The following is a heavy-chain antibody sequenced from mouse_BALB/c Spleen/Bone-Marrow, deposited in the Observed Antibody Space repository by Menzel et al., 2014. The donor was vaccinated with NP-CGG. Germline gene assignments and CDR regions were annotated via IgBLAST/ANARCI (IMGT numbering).Heavy chain of an antibody. CDR3: ARRRGNYEVDY. CDR1: GYSFTGYF. CDR2: INPYNGAT. D-gene: IGHD2-1*01. J-gene: IGHJ4*01. V-gene: IGHV1-31*01. Sequence: EVQLQESGPELVKLGASVKISCKPSGYSFTGYFIHWVKQSHVKSLEWIGHINPYNGATNYNQNFKDKASLTVDKSSSTAYMELHSLTSDDSAVYYCARRRGNYEVDYWVKEPQSPSPQ.